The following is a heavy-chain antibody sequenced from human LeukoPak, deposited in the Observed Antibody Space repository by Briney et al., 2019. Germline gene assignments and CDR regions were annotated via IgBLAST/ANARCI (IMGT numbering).Heavy chain of an antibody. J-gene: IGHJ6*02. CDR1: GGSISSSIYY. V-gene: IGHV4-39*01. Sequence: SETLSLTCTVSGGSISSSIYYWGWIRQPPGKGLEWIGSMDYSGGAFYNPSLESRVTISVDTSKNQFSLKLSSVTAADTAVYYCARHRDPNYYDRRGSGDYGMDVWGQGTTVTVSS. CDR3: ARHRDPNYYDRRGSGDYGMDV. CDR2: MDYSGGA. D-gene: IGHD3-22*01.